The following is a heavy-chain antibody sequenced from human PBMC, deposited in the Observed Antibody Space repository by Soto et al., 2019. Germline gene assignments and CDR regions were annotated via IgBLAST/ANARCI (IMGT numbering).Heavy chain of an antibody. CDR2: IKSKTDGGTT. Sequence: GGSLRLSCAASGFTFSNAWMNWVRQAPGKGLEWVGRIKSKTDGGTTDYAAPVKGRFTISRDDSKNTLYLQMNSLKTEDTAVYYCTTDLLDLRFLEWLPPYYYGMDVWGQGTTVTVSS. V-gene: IGHV3-15*07. J-gene: IGHJ6*02. D-gene: IGHD3-3*01. CDR1: GFTFSNAW. CDR3: TTDLLDLRFLEWLPPYYYGMDV.